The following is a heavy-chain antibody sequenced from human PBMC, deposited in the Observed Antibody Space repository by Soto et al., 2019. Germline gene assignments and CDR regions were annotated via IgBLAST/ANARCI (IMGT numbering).Heavy chain of an antibody. D-gene: IGHD1-1*01. CDR1: GGFVSSGSYY. CDR3: ARVERGTATTVVDAFDI. CDR2: MSHIGGT. Sequence: QVQLQQWGAGLLKPSETLSLTCAVYGGFVSSGSYYWSWIRQPPGKGLEWIGEMSHIGGTNFNPSLKTRVTISVDTSKNQFSLKMSSVTAADTALYYCARVERGTATTVVDAFDIWGPGTMVTVSS. V-gene: IGHV4-34*01. J-gene: IGHJ3*02.